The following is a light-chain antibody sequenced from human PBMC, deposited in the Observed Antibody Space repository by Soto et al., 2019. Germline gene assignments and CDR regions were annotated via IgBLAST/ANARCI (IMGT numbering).Light chain of an antibody. CDR2: DAS. Sequence: DIQMTQSPSSLSASVGDRVTIACQASQDIVKYLNWYQQKPGKAPELLIDDASKLDPGVPSRFSGRGSGTQFTFAISSLHPEDIATYYCQHYVNLTPNFGQGTKLEIK. CDR3: QHYVNLTPN. V-gene: IGKV1-33*01. CDR1: QDIVKY. J-gene: IGKJ2*01.